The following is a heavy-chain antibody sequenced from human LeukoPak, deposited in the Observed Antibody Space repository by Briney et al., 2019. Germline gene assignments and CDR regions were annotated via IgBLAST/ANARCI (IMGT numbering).Heavy chain of an antibody. CDR1: GYTFTGYY. D-gene: IGHD3-10*01. J-gene: IGHJ4*02. Sequence: GASVKVSCKASGYTFTGYYMHWVRQAPGQGLEWMGCINPNSGGTKYAQKFQGGVTLTRDTSISTAYMELSRLRSDDTAVYYCARDGLWFGELLYTQTGYFDYWGQGTLVTVSS. CDR2: INPNSGGT. CDR3: ARDGLWFGELLYTQTGYFDY. V-gene: IGHV1-2*02.